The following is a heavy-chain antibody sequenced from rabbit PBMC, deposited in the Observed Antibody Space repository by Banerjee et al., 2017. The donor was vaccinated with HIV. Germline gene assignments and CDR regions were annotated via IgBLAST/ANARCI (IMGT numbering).Heavy chain of an antibody. CDR3: ARGVAIVGDASYFNL. CDR2: IYIAGSLNT. V-gene: IGHV1S40*01. D-gene: IGHD2-1*01. CDR1: GFSFSSGYD. J-gene: IGHJ4*01. Sequence: QSLEESGGGLVKPGASLTLTCTASGFSFSSGYDMCWVRQAPGKGLEWIACIYIAGSLNTYYASWAKGRFTISKTSSTTVTLQMTSLTAADTATYFCARGVAIVGDASYFNLWGQGTLVTVS.